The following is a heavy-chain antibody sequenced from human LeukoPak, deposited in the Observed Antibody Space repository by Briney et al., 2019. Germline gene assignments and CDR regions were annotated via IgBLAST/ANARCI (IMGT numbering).Heavy chain of an antibody. V-gene: IGHV3-30*02. Sequence: GGSLRLSCAASGFTFSSYGMHWVRQAPGKGLEWVAFIRYDGSNKYYADSVKGRFTISRDNSKNTLYLQMNSLRAEDTAVYYCARMETSLLDPWGQGTLVTVSS. CDR3: ARMETSLLDP. CDR1: GFTFSSYG. J-gene: IGHJ5*02. D-gene: IGHD1-1*01. CDR2: IRYDGSNK.